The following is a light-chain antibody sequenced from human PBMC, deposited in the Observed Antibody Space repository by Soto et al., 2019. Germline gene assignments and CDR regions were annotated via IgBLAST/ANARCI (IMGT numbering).Light chain of an antibody. CDR3: TSFKTGDTWV. CDR2: EVS. J-gene: IGLJ3*02. Sequence: QSAQTQPASVSGSPGQSITISCTGSSSDVGAYNYVSWFQQHPDKAPRLLIHEVSNRPSGVSNRFSGSKSGNTASLTISGLQAEDEADYYCTSFKTGDTWVFGGGTKLTVL. CDR1: SSDVGAYNY. V-gene: IGLV2-14*01.